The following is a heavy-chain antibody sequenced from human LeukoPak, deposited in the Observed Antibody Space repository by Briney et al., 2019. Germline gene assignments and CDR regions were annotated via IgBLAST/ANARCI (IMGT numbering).Heavy chain of an antibody. V-gene: IGHV3-21*04. J-gene: IGHJ1*01. CDR3: VRDFSTVTTAYLHH. D-gene: IGHD4-17*01. CDR1: GFTFSSYS. CDR2: ISSSSRHI. Sequence: GGSLRLSCAASGFTFSSYSMNLVRQAPGKGLEWVSSISSSSRHIYYADSVKGRFTIFRDDAKNSLFLQMDSLRVEDTAMYYCVRDFSTVTTAYLHHWGQGTLLTVSS.